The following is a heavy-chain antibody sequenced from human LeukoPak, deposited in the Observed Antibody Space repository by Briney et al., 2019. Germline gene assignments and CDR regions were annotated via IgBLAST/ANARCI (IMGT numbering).Heavy chain of an antibody. D-gene: IGHD3-3*01. V-gene: IGHV4-34*01. Sequence: ASETLSLTCAVYGGSFSGYYWSWIRQPPGKGLEWIGEINHSGSTNYNPSLKSRVTISVDTSKNQFPLKLSSVTAADTAVYYCARGREWNDAFDIWGQGTMVTVSS. CDR1: GGSFSGYY. CDR3: ARGREWNDAFDI. J-gene: IGHJ3*02. CDR2: INHSGST.